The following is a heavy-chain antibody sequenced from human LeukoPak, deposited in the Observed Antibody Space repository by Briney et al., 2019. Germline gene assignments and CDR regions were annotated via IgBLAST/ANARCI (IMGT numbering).Heavy chain of an antibody. CDR2: INHSGST. CDR1: GGSFSGYY. Sequence: SETLSLTCAVYGGSFSGYYWSWIRQPPGEGLEWIGEINHSGSTNYNPSLKSRVTISVDTSKNQFSLKLSSVTAADTAVYYCARVGVVPAARGRRAFDIWGQGTTVTVSS. CDR3: ARVGVVPAARGRRAFDI. D-gene: IGHD2-2*01. V-gene: IGHV4-34*01. J-gene: IGHJ3*02.